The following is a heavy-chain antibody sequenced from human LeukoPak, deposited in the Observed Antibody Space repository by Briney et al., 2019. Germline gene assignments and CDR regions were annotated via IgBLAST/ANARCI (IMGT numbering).Heavy chain of an antibody. D-gene: IGHD3-10*01. V-gene: IGHV4-38-2*02. CDR2: IYHDGRT. CDR3: AANSADYNTLGSSYKV. CDR1: GYPISSGYY. Sequence: PSETLSLTCTVSGYPISSGYYWAWIRQSPGKGLEWIGSIYHDGRTDYNPSLKSRVTISADMSKDQFSLSLSSVTAADTAVFYCAANSADYNTLGSSYKVWGQGTLVTVSS. J-gene: IGHJ4*02.